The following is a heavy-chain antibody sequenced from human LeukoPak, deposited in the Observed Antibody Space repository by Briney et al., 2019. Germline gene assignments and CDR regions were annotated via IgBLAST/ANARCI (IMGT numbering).Heavy chain of an antibody. CDR2: FYYTVDT. J-gene: IGHJ4*02. CDR3: ARRRYFDSSGYNPTYYFDY. CDR1: GDSFIGSY. V-gene: IGHV4-59*01. Sequence: PSETLSLTSTVPGDSFIGSYWSWIRQAPGTGLEYIGHFYYTVDTNYNPSLQSRVTISVDISKKQFSLRLTSVTAADTAVYYCARRRYFDSSGYNPTYYFDYWGKGILVTVAS. D-gene: IGHD3-22*01.